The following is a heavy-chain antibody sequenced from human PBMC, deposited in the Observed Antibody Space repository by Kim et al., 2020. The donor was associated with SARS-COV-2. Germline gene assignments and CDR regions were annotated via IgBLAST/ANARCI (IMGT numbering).Heavy chain of an antibody. J-gene: IGHJ6*02. CDR1: GFTFSGSA. V-gene: IGHV3-73*01. CDR3: TRSIAVAGTRVYYGMDV. CDR2: IRSKANSYAT. Sequence: GGSLRLSCAASGFTFSGSAMHWVRQASGKGLEWVGRIRSKANSYATAYAASVKGRFTISRDDSKNTAYLQMNSLKTEDTAVYYCTRSIAVAGTRVYYGMDVWGQGTTVTVSS. D-gene: IGHD6-19*01.